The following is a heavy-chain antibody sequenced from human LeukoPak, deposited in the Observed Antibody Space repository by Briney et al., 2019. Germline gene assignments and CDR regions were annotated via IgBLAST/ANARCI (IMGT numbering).Heavy chain of an antibody. J-gene: IGHJ4*02. V-gene: IGHV3-23*01. CDR1: GFTFSSYG. CDR3: AKVDRVGTVTTYDY. D-gene: IGHD4-17*01. Sequence: GGSLRLSCAASGFTFSSYGMSWVRQAPGKGLEWVSAINGSGGSTYYADSVKGRFTISRDNSKNTLYLQMNSLRAEDTAVYYCAKVDRVGTVTTYDYWGQGTLVTVSS. CDR2: INGSGGST.